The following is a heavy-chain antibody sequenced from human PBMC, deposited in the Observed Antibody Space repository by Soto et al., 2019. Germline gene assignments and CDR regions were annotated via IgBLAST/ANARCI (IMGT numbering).Heavy chain of an antibody. CDR2: INHSGST. V-gene: IGHV4-34*01. D-gene: IGHD2-8*01. Sequence: ETLSLTCAVYGGSFSGYYWSWIRQPPGKGLEWIGEINHSGSTNYNPSLKSRVTISVDTSKNQFSLKLSSVTAADTAVYYCARTMVYASYNWFDPWGQGTLVTVSS. J-gene: IGHJ5*02. CDR3: ARTMVYASYNWFDP. CDR1: GGSFSGYY.